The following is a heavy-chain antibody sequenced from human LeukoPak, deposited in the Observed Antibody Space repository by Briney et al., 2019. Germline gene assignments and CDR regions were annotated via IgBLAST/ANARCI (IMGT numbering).Heavy chain of an antibody. D-gene: IGHD2/OR15-2a*01. Sequence: GGSLRLSCAASGFTFGSYGMSWVRQAPGKGLEWVASINPDGIKRYSADSVKGRFTISRDNARNSLYLQMDSLRVEDTAFYYCARDLAFSRLDYWGQGVLVTVSS. CDR1: GFTFGSYG. V-gene: IGHV3-7*01. CDR2: INPDGIKR. J-gene: IGHJ4*02. CDR3: ARDLAFSRLDY.